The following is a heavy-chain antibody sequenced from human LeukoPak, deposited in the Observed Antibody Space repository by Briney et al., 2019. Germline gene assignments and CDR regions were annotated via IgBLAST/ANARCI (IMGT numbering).Heavy chain of an antibody. J-gene: IGHJ6*03. CDR1: GFTFSSYA. Sequence: GGSLRLSCAASGFTFSSYAMSWVRQAPGKGLEWVSAISGSGGSTYYADSVKGRFTISRDNSKNTLYLQMNSLRAEDTAVYYCAKAALGYCSSTSCFMDVWGKGTTVTVSS. CDR2: ISGSGGST. V-gene: IGHV3-23*01. CDR3: AKAALGYCSSTSCFMDV. D-gene: IGHD2-2*01.